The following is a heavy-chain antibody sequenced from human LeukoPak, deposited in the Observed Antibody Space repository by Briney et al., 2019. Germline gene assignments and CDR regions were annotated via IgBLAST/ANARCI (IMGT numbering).Heavy chain of an antibody. Sequence: PWGSLRLSCAASGFTFSSHRMSWVRQVPGKGLEWVANIKKDGSEKYYVDSVKGRFTISRDNAKTSLYLQMNSLRAEDTAVYYCARDLSGVTGYTYGRGIDYWGQGTLVTVSS. J-gene: IGHJ4*02. D-gene: IGHD5-18*01. CDR2: IKKDGSEK. CDR1: GFTFSSHR. V-gene: IGHV3-7*01. CDR3: ARDLSGVTGYTYGRGIDY.